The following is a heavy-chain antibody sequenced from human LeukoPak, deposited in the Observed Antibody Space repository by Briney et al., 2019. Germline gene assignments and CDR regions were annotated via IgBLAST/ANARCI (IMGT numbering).Heavy chain of an antibody. CDR2: INPNSGGT. D-gene: IGHD6-13*01. CDR3: ARDSGSSWYNQVDY. J-gene: IGHJ4*02. V-gene: IGHV1-2*02. Sequence: ASVKVSCKASGYTFTGYYMHWVRQAPGQGLEWMGWINPNSGGTNYAQKLQGRVTMTTDTSTSTAYMELRSLRSDDTAVYYCARDSGSSWYNQVDYWGQGTLVTVSS. CDR1: GYTFTGYY.